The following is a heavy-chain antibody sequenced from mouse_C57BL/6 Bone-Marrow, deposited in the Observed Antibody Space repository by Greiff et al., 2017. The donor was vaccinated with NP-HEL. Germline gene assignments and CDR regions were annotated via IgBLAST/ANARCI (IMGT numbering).Heavy chain of an antibody. CDR2: ISDGGSYT. D-gene: IGHD2-1*01. CDR1: GFTFSSYA. V-gene: IGHV5-4*03. CDR3: ARSMVTTMDY. J-gene: IGHJ4*01. Sequence: EVKLVESGGGLVKPGGSLKLSCAASGFTFSSYAMSWVRQTPEKRLEWVATISDGGSYTYYPDNVKGRFTISRDNAKNNLYLQMSHLKSEDTAMYYCARSMVTTMDYWGQGTSVTVSS.